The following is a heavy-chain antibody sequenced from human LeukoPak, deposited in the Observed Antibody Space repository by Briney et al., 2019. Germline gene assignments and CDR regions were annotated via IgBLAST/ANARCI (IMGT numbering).Heavy chain of an antibody. CDR3: ARRMYGDYGLWFDP. V-gene: IGHV4-61*08. D-gene: IGHD4-17*01. CDR1: GDSVSSADSY. Sequence: SETLSLTCTVSGDSVSSADSYWSWIRQSPGKGLEWNGYINNGGTTNYNPSLKSRVTISVDTSRNQFSLRLTSVTAADTAVYSCARRMYGDYGLWFDPWGQGTLVTVSS. CDR2: INNGGTT. J-gene: IGHJ5*02.